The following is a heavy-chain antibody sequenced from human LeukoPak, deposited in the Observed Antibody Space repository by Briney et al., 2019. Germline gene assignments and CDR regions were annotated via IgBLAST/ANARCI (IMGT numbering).Heavy chain of an antibody. CDR3: ARAGRRDGYNSPVDY. Sequence: GASVKVSCKASGYTFTSYYMHWVRQAPAQGLEWMGIIDPSGGSTSYAQKFQGRVTMTRDTSTSTVYMELSSLRSEDTAVYYCARAGRRDGYNSPVDYWGQGTLVTVSS. CDR1: GYTFTSYY. J-gene: IGHJ4*02. D-gene: IGHD5-24*01. CDR2: IDPSGGST. V-gene: IGHV1-46*01.